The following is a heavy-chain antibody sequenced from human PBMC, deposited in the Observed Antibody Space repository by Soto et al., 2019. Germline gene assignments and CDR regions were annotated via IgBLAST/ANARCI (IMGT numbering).Heavy chain of an antibody. D-gene: IGHD3-10*01. V-gene: IGHV1-69*08. CDR3: AIDLSCPGILDV. J-gene: IGHJ3*01. CDR2: IIPIVDTP. Sequence: QVQLVQSGAEVKKPGSSVKVSCKASGGAFSSQTFSWVRQAPGQGLEWMGRIIPIVDTPNYAQKFQGRVTISADKSTSTEYMELSSLRSDDTAVYHCAIDLSCPGILDVWGQGTMVTVSS. CDR1: GGAFSSQT.